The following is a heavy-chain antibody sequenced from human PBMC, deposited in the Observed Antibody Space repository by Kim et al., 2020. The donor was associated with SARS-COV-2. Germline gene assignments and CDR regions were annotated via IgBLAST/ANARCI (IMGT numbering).Heavy chain of an antibody. CDR2: FDPEDVET. CDR1: GYTLTELS. Sequence: ASVKVSCKVSGYTLTELSMHWVRQAPGKGLEWMGGFDPEDVETIYAQKFQGRVTMTEDTSTDTAYMELSSLRSEDTAVYYCATGRVAGPPAWFDPWGQGTLVTVSS. CDR3: ATGRVAGPPAWFDP. V-gene: IGHV1-24*01. D-gene: IGHD2-15*01. J-gene: IGHJ5*02.